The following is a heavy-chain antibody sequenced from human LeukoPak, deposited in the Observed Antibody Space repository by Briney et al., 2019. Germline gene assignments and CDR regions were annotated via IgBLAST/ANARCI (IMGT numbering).Heavy chain of an antibody. D-gene: IGHD3-22*01. Sequence: PSETLSLTCAVYGGSFSGYYWSWIRQPPGKGLEWIGEINHSGSTNYNPSLKSRVTISVDTSKNQFSLKLSSVTAADTAVYYCARFYYYYDSSGYYLAFDYWGQGTLVTVSS. CDR1: GGSFSGYY. CDR2: INHSGST. CDR3: ARFYYYYDSSGYYLAFDY. V-gene: IGHV4-34*01. J-gene: IGHJ4*02.